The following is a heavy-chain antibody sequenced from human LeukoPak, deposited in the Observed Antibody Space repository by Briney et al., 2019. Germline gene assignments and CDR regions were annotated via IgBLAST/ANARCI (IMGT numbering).Heavy chain of an antibody. V-gene: IGHV3-53*01. CDR3: ARGVEPLAANTLAY. D-gene: IGHD1-14*01. J-gene: IGHJ4*02. CDR2: LYSDGNT. Sequence: GGSLRLSCAASGFTVITNDMTWVRQAPGKGLEWVSVLYSDGNTKYADSVQGRFTISRDNSKNTLYLEMNSLSPDDTAVYYCARGVEPLAANTLAYWGQGTLVTVST. CDR1: GFTVITND.